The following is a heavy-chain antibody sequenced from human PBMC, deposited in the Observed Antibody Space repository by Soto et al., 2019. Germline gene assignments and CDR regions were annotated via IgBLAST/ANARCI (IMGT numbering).Heavy chain of an antibody. D-gene: IGHD3-9*01. Sequence: VGSLRLSCAASGFTLSSYSMNWVRQAPGKGLEWVSSISSSSSYIYYADSVKGRFTISRDNAKNSLYLQMNSLRAEDTAVYYCARDGSPDYDILTGYYSYYFDYWGQGTLVTVSS. CDR1: GFTLSSYS. V-gene: IGHV3-21*01. CDR2: ISSSSSYI. CDR3: ARDGSPDYDILTGYYSYYFDY. J-gene: IGHJ4*02.